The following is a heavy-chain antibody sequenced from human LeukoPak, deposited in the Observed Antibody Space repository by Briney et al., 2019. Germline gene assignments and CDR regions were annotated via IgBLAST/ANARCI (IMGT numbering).Heavy chain of an antibody. CDR3: ASVYYYDSSGYYGDY. V-gene: IGHV3-21*01. CDR1: GFTFSSYS. CDR2: ISSSSSYI. Sequence: GGSLRLSCAASGFTFSSYSMNWVRQAPGKGLEWVSSISSSSSYIYYADSVKGRFTISRDNAKNLLYLQMNSLRAEDTAVYYCASVYYYDSSGYYGDYWGQGTLVTVSS. D-gene: IGHD3-22*01. J-gene: IGHJ4*02.